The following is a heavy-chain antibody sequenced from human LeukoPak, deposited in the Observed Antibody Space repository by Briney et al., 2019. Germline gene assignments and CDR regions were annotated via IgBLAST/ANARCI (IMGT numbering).Heavy chain of an antibody. V-gene: IGHV3-48*03. D-gene: IGHD5-12*01. CDR3: ARVSGYDSFDY. Sequence: GGSLRLSCAASGFTFRGYEMNWVRQAPGKGLEWLSYISTSGSTMYYADSVRGRFTISRDNGKNSLYPQMNNLRPEDMAVYYCARVSGYDSFDYWGQGTLVTVSS. CDR2: ISTSGSTM. CDR1: GFTFRGYE. J-gene: IGHJ4*02.